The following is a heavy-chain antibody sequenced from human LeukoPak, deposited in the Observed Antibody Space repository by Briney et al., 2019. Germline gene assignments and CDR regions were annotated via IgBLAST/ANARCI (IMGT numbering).Heavy chain of an antibody. D-gene: IGHD1-14*01. Sequence: RGSLRLSCAASGFTVSSNYMSWVRQAPGKGLEWVSVIYSGGPTYYADSVKGRFTISRDSSKNTLYLQMNSLRAEDTAVYYCAKGSSQSYRDRGDYWGQGTLVTVPS. CDR1: GFTVSSNY. J-gene: IGHJ4*02. CDR3: AKGSSQSYRDRGDY. CDR2: IYSGGPT. V-gene: IGHV3-66*01.